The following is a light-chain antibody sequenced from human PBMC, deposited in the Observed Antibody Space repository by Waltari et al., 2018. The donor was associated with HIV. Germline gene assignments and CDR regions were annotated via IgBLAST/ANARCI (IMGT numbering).Light chain of an antibody. Sequence: DIQMTQSPSSLSASVGDSVTITCRASQSITTYLNWYQQKPGKAPQLLIYDASSFQSGVPSRFSGTGSGTHFVLTISSLQPEDFATYYCQQSYSFPRTFGQGTKVEI. V-gene: IGKV1-39*01. J-gene: IGKJ1*01. CDR3: QQSYSFPRT. CDR1: QSITTY. CDR2: DAS.